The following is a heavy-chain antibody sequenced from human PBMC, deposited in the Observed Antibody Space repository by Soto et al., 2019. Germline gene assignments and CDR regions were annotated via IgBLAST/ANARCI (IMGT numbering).Heavy chain of an antibody. CDR2: ISYDGSNK. CDR1: GFTFSSYA. J-gene: IGHJ6*02. D-gene: IGHD2-15*01. V-gene: IGHV3-30-3*01. CDR3: ARDIVVVVAATRAYYYYGMDV. Sequence: QVQLVESGGGVVQPGRSLRLSCAASGFTFSSYAMHWVRQAPGKGLEWVAVISYDGSNKYYADSVKGRFTISRDNSKNTLYLQMNSLRAEDTAVYYCARDIVVVVAATRAYYYYGMDVWGQGTTVTVSS.